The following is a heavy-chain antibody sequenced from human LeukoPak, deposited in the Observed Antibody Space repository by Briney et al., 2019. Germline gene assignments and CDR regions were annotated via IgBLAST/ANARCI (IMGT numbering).Heavy chain of an antibody. Sequence: SETLSLTCTLSVDSISTNTSSWGSHPPGKGLGWSEYLYYTGSTNYSPSLKRRVTMSVDTTKNQLSLKQSSVTAAGTGVYYCARITYYYFMDVWGKGIMVTVSS. CDR1: VDSISTNT. V-gene: IGHV4-59*01. CDR2: LYYTGST. D-gene: IGHD3-16*01. CDR3: ARITYYYFMDV. J-gene: IGHJ6*03.